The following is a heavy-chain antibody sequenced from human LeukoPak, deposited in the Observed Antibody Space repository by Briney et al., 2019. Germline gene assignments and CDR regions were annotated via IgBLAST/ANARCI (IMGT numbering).Heavy chain of an antibody. J-gene: IGHJ5*02. D-gene: IGHD3-10*01. CDR3: ARGGVLLWFGKPNWFDP. CDR2: INHSGST. Sequence: SETLSLTCAVYGGSFSGYYWSWIRQPPGKGLEWIGEINHSGSTNYNPSLKSRVTISVDTSKNQFSLKLSSVTAAHTAVYYCARGGVLLWFGKPNWFDPWGQGTLVTVSS. V-gene: IGHV4-34*01. CDR1: GGSFSGYY.